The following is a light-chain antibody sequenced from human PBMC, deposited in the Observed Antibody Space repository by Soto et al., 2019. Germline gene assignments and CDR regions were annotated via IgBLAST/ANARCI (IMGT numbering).Light chain of an antibody. CDR2: DAS. CDR1: QTVTNH. Sequence: EIVLTQSPATLSLSPGGRATLSCRASQTVTNHLAWYQQKAGQPPRLLIFDASTRASGIPPRFSGSGSGTDFTLTISRVDPADFAVYYCQQRSNWPLTFGGGTKVDIK. J-gene: IGKJ4*01. V-gene: IGKV3-11*01. CDR3: QQRSNWPLT.